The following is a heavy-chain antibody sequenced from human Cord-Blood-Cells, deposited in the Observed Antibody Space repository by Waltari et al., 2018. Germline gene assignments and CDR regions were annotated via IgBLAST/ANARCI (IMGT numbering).Heavy chain of an antibody. D-gene: IGHD3-10*01. CDR3: AAPHGSGSYYYYYYYGMDV. CDR2: IVVGSGNT. CDR1: GFTFTSSA. V-gene: IGHV1-58*01. J-gene: IGHJ6*02. Sequence: QMQLVQSGPEVKKPGTSVKVSCKASGFTFTSSAVQWVRQARGQRLEWIGWIVVGSGNTNYEQKFQERVTITRDMSTSTAYMELSSLRSEDTAVYYCAAPHGSGSYYYYYYYGMDVWGQGTTVTVSS.